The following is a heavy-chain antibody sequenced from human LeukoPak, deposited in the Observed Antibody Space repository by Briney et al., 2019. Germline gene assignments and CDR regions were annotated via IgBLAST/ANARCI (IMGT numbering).Heavy chain of an antibody. Sequence: QPGGSLRLSCEASGFTFSSYGMNWVRQAPGKGLEWVSYINTGSDSIYYADSVKGRFTISRDNSKNTLYLQMNSLRAEDTAVYYCAKTFGTIDPFEYWGQGTLVTVSS. CDR3: AKTFGTIDPFEY. D-gene: IGHD2-2*01. CDR1: GFTFSSYG. V-gene: IGHV3-48*01. CDR2: INTGSDSI. J-gene: IGHJ4*02.